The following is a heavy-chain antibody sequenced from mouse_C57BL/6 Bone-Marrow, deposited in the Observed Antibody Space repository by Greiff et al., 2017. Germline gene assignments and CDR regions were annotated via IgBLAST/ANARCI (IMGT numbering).Heavy chain of an antibody. V-gene: IGHV1-52*01. Sequence: QVQLQQPGAELVRPGASVKLSCKASGYTFTSYWMHWVKQRPVQGLEWIGNINPGDSDTNYNEKFKGKATLTVDKSSSTAYMQLSSLTSEDSAVYYCASECCPGVGTAYWGQGNTLPVSS. CDR3: ASECCPGVGTAY. J-gene: IGHJ2*01. CDR2: INPGDSDT. D-gene: IGHD2-14*01. CDR1: GYTFTSYW.